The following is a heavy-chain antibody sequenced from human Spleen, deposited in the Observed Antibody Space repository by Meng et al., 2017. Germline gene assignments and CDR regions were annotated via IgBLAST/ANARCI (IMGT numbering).Heavy chain of an antibody. CDR1: GYTFTYYW. V-gene: IGHV5-51*01. J-gene: IGHJ4*02. CDR3: ARLHDGDYSLDY. D-gene: IGHD4-17*01. CDR2: IYPGDSET. Sequence: KVSCKASGYTFTYYWIGWVRQMPGKGLEWMGIIYPGDSETRYSPSFQGQVTISADKSINTAYLQWGSLKASDTAMFYCARLHDGDYSLDYWGQGTLVTVSS.